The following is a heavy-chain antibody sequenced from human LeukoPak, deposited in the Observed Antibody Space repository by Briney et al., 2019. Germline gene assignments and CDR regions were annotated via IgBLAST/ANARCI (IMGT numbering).Heavy chain of an antibody. CDR3: AKVPGYSSGWYYFDY. D-gene: IGHD6-19*01. J-gene: IGHJ4*02. CDR1: GFTFSSYG. V-gene: IGHV3-30*18. Sequence: GGSLRLSCATSGFTFSSYGMHWVRQAPGKGLEWVAVISYDGSNKYYADSVKGRFTISRDNSKNTLYLQMNSLRAEDTAVYYCAKVPGYSSGWYYFDYWGQGTLVTVSS. CDR2: ISYDGSNK.